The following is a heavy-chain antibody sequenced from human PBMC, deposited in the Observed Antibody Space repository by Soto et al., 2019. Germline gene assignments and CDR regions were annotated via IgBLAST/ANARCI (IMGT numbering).Heavy chain of an antibody. CDR1: GFIFRSYA. CDR2: ITYDGANG. J-gene: IGHJ4*02. V-gene: IGHV3-30*09. D-gene: IGHD1-26*01. Sequence: PGGSLRLSCLASGFIFRSYAMHWVRQAPGKGLEWVAVITYDGANGYYADSVRGRFAISRDNSKSTLFLRMNSLRPEDTAVYYCARAFSGSYPNFDYWGQGTLVTVSS. CDR3: ARAFSGSYPNFDY.